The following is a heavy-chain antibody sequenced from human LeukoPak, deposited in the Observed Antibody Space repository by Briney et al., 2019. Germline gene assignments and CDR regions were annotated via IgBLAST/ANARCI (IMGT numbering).Heavy chain of an antibody. Sequence: SVKVSCKASGDSFRSYVINWVRQAPGQGFEWMGGILPIFGSAIYAQHFRGRLTITAAESTNTAYMELHRLRSDDTALYYCARAEDQGRYFDWLPSFDPWGQGTLVTVSS. CDR3: ARAEDQGRYFDWLPSFDP. V-gene: IGHV1-69*01. J-gene: IGHJ5*02. CDR1: GDSFRSYV. D-gene: IGHD3-9*01. CDR2: ILPIFGSA.